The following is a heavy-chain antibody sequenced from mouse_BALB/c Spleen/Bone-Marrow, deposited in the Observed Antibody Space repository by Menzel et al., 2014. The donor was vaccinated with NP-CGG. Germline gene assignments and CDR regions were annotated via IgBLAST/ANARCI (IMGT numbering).Heavy chain of an antibody. CDR2: IDPANGNT. CDR3: VCWEDY. J-gene: IGHJ2*01. Sequence: EVQLQQSGAELVKPGASVKLSCTASGFNIKDTYMHWVKQRPDQGLEWIGRIDPANGNTKYNPKFQGKATITSDTSSNTAVLQLSSLTSVDTAVYYCVCWEDYWGQGTTLTVSS. V-gene: IGHV14-3*02. D-gene: IGHD4-1*01. CDR1: GFNIKDTY.